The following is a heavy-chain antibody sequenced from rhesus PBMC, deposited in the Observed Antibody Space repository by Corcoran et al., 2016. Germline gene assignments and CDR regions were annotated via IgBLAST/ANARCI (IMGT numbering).Heavy chain of an antibody. J-gene: IGHJ5-1*01. V-gene: IGHV4-57*01. CDR1: AGSISSSNW. CDR3: ASITMIVVTPDNRFDV. D-gene: IGHD3-28*01. CDR2: ISGSGGNP. Sequence: QLQLQASGPGLVKPSETLSLTCAVSAGSISSSNWWSWIRQPPGIGLEWIGRISGSGGNPSYNPSLKRRVTISTDTSKNQFSLKLSSVTAADTAVYYCASITMIVVTPDNRFDVWGPGVLVTVSS.